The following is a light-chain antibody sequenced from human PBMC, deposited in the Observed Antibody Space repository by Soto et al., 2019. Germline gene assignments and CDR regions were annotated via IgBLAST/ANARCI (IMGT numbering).Light chain of an antibody. CDR1: SRDVGAYNL. CDR2: EVR. V-gene: IGLV2-14*01. Sequence: QSALTQPGSVSGSPGQSITISCSGTSRDVGAYNLVSWYQQRPGKAPKLLIYEVRNRPSGLSYRFSGSKSGNTASLTISSLLPADEAEYFCSSFSSRHTLVFGGGTKGTVL. J-gene: IGLJ2*01. CDR3: SSFSSRHTLV.